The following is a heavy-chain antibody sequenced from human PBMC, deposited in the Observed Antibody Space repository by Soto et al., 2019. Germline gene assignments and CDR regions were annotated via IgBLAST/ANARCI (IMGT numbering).Heavy chain of an antibody. D-gene: IGHD5-18*01. Sequence: GESLKISCKGSGYSFTSYWISWVRQMPGKGLEWMGRIDPSDSYTNYSPSFQGHVTISADKSISTAYLQWSSLKASDTAMYYCAQGYGTLDLVYYGMDVWGQGTTVTVSS. CDR2: IDPSDSYT. CDR1: GYSFTSYW. J-gene: IGHJ6*02. V-gene: IGHV5-10-1*01. CDR3: AQGYGTLDLVYYGMDV.